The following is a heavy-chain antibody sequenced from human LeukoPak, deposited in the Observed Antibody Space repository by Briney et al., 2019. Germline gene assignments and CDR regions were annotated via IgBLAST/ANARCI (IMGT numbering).Heavy chain of an antibody. V-gene: IGHV2-5*02. CDR1: GFALSASGVG. D-gene: IGHD3-9*01. Sequence: SGPTLVKPTQTLTLTCTFSGFALSASGVGVGWIRQPPGKALEWLAVIYWDDDKRYSPSLKSRLTITKATSKNQVVLTMTNMDPVDTATYYCAHSMALRYFDWLPSSYYFDYWGQGTLVTVSS. CDR3: AHSMALRYFDWLPSSYYFDY. CDR2: IYWDDDK. J-gene: IGHJ4*02.